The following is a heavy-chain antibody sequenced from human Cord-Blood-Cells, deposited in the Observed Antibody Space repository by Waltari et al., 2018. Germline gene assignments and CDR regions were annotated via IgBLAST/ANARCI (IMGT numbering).Heavy chain of an antibody. CDR1: GFTFSSYW. J-gene: IGHJ4*02. D-gene: IGHD2-8*01. Sequence: EVQLVESGGGLVQPGGSLRLSCAASGFTFSSYWMSWVRQAPGKGLEWVANIKQDGSEKYYVDSVKGRFTISRDNTKNSLYLQMNSLRAEDTAVYYCAKVLGSNGVCYDYWGQGTLVTVSS. CDR2: IKQDGSEK. CDR3: AKVLGSNGVCYDY. V-gene: IGHV3-7*01.